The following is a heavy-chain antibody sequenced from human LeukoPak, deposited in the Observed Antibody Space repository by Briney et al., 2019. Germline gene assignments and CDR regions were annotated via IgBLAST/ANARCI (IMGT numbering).Heavy chain of an antibody. CDR2: IKSKTNGGTA. CDR1: GFTLSSAW. V-gene: IGHV3-15*01. J-gene: IGHJ4*02. CDR3: ATAGAGL. Sequence: GSLRLSCAASGFTLSSAWMSWVRQAPGKGLEWVGRIKSKTNGGTADYSAPVEGRFTISRDDSKNTLDLQMNSLKTEDTAVYYCATAGAGLWGQGTLVTVSS. D-gene: IGHD1-14*01.